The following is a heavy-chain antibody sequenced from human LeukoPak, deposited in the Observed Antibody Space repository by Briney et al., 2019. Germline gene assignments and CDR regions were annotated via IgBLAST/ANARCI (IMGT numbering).Heavy chain of an antibody. J-gene: IGHJ3*02. CDR1: GFTVSSNY. V-gene: IGHV3-66*01. Sequence: PGGSLRLSCAASGFTVSSNYMSWVRQAPGKGLEWVSVIYSGGSTYYADSVKGRFTISRDNSKNTLYLQMNSLRAEDTAVYYCARDLYYYDSSGQGYAFDIWGQGTMVTVSS. CDR3: ARDLYYYDSSGQGYAFDI. D-gene: IGHD3-22*01. CDR2: IYSGGST.